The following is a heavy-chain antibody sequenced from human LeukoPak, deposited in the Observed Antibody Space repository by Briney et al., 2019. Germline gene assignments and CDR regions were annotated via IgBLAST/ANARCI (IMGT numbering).Heavy chain of an antibody. V-gene: IGHV3-30*18. CDR3: AKGPLRGTAAAIDY. J-gene: IGHJ4*02. CDR2: ISYDGRNK. Sequence: GGSLRLSCAASGFTFRSHGMHWVRQAPGKGLEWVAVISYDGRNKHYPDSVKGRFTISRDISTDTLWLQMDSLRTEDTAVYYCAKGPLRGTAAAIDYWGQGTLVTVSS. D-gene: IGHD2-2*01. CDR1: GFTFRSHG.